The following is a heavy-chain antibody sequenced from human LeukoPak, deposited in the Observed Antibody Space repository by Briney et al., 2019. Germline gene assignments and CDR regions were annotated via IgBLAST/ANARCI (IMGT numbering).Heavy chain of an antibody. D-gene: IGHD2-2*01. CDR3: ATDQGPYCSSTSCSTNVRQNWFDP. CDR1: GYTLTELS. Sequence: GASVKVSCKVSGYTLTELSMHWVRQAPGKGLEWMGGFDPEDGETIYAQKFQGRVTMTEDTSTDTAYMELSSLRSEDTAVYYCATDQGPYCSSTSCSTNVRQNWFDPWGQGTLVTVFS. CDR2: FDPEDGET. V-gene: IGHV1-24*01. J-gene: IGHJ5*02.